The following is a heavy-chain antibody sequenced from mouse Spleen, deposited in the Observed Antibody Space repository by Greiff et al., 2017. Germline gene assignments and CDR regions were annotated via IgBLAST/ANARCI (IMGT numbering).Heavy chain of an antibody. CDR3: ARDSNYYGSSPYAMDY. Sequence: VQLQQPGAELVMPGASVKLSCKASGYTFTSYWMHWVKQRPGQGLEWIGEIDPSDSYTNYNQKFKGKATLTVDKSSSTAYMELLSLTSEDSAVYYCARDSNYYGSSPYAMDYWGQGTSVTVSS. CDR2: IDPSDSYT. J-gene: IGHJ4*01. CDR1: GYTFTSYW. D-gene: IGHD1-1*01. V-gene: IGHV1-69*01.